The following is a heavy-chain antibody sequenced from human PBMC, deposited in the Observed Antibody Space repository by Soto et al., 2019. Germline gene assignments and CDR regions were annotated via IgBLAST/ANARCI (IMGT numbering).Heavy chain of an antibody. Sequence: SETLSLTCAVYGGSFSGYYWSWIRQPPGKGLEWIGEINHSGSTNYNPSLKSRVTIPVDTSKNQFSLKLSSVTAADTAVYYCARVRVAARISHYYGMDVWGQGTTVTVSS. CDR1: GGSFSGYY. CDR2: INHSGST. J-gene: IGHJ6*02. D-gene: IGHD6-6*01. V-gene: IGHV4-34*01. CDR3: ARVRVAARISHYYGMDV.